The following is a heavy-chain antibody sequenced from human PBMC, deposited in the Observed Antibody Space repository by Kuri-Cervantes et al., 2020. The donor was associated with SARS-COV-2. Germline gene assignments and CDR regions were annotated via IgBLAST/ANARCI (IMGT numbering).Heavy chain of an antibody. CDR1: GGYIRSSNW. V-gene: IGHV4-4*02. CDR3: ARVRHIVLMVYAIRGWFDP. J-gene: IGHJ5*02. CDR2: IYHSGST. Sequence: CAVSGGYIRSSNWWSWVRQPPGKGLEWFGEIYHSGSTNYNPFLKSRVTISVEKSKNQFSLKLSSVTAADTAVYYCARVRHIVLMVYAIRGWFDPWGQGTLVTGSS. D-gene: IGHD2-8*01.